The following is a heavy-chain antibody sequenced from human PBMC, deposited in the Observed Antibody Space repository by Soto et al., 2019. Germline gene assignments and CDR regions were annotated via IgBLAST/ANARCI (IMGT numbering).Heavy chain of an antibody. CDR2: IYNSGNT. Sequence: SETLSLTCTVSGGSLSSGAYYWSWIRQHPGKGLEWIGYIYNSGNTNYNPSLKSRVTISIDMSANQFSLKLSSVTAADTAVYYCARHWALGPPPDYWGQGTLVTVSS. CDR3: ARHWALGPPPDY. V-gene: IGHV4-61*08. J-gene: IGHJ4*02. D-gene: IGHD3-16*01. CDR1: GGSLSSGAYY.